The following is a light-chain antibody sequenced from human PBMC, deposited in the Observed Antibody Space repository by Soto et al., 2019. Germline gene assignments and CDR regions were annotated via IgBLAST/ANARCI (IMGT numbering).Light chain of an antibody. Sequence: EIVLTQSPATLSVSPGERATLSCRASQSVSSRLAWYQQKPGQAPRLLIYGASNRATGIPARFTGSGSGTECTLTISSLQSEDVALYYCQQYNDWPRTFGQGTKVDIK. CDR1: QSVSSR. J-gene: IGKJ1*01. V-gene: IGKV3-15*01. CDR3: QQYNDWPRT. CDR2: GAS.